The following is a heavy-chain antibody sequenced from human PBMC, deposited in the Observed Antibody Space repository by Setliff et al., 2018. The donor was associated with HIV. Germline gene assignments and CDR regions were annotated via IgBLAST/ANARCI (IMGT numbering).Heavy chain of an antibody. J-gene: IGHJ4*02. CDR3: ARAQTYYSDSSGYYSQY. D-gene: IGHD3-22*01. CDR1: GDTFSSYA. CDR2: IIPILGMG. V-gene: IGHV1-69*10. Sequence: SVKVSCKASGDTFSSYAISWVRQAPGQGLEWMGGIIPILGMGNHAQKFQGRVTITADKSANTAYMELTSLRPEDTAIYYCARAQTYYSDSSGYYSQYWGQGTLVTVSS.